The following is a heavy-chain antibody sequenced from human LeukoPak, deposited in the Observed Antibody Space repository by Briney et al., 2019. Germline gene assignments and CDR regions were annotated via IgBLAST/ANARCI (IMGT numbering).Heavy chain of an antibody. CDR3: AKEGSTGDFDL. CDR2: ISYDGSNK. Sequence: GGSLRLSCAASGFTFSSYGMHWVRQAPGKGLGWVAVISYDGSNKYYADSVKGRFTISRDNSKNTLYLQMNSLRAEDTAVYYCAKEGSTGDFDLWGRGTLVTVSS. J-gene: IGHJ2*01. CDR1: GFTFSSYG. D-gene: IGHD3-10*01. V-gene: IGHV3-30*18.